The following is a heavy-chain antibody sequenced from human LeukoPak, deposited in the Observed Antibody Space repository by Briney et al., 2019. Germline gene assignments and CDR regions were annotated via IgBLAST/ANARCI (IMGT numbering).Heavy chain of an antibody. V-gene: IGHV3-23*01. D-gene: IGHD5-12*01. CDR1: RFTFSSYA. CDR3: AKGKSGYSGHTIFSY. Sequence: GGSLRLSCAASRFTFSSYAMSWVRQAPGKGLEWVSAICGSAGSTYYAASVTGRFTISRDNSKTMLSQQMNGLRVEDTAVYYCAKGKSGYSGHTIFSYWGQGTLVTVSS. CDR2: ICGSAGST. J-gene: IGHJ4*02.